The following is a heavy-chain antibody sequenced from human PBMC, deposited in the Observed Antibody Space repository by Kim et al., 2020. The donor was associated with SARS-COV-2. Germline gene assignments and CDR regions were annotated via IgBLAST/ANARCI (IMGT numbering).Heavy chain of an antibody. CDR2: ISYDGTNA. CDR3: AKDVRAAGGIFEY. CDR1: GFTFSDYG. D-gene: IGHD6-13*01. Sequence: GGSLRLSCAASGFTFSDYGMHWVRQAPGRGLEWLAVISYDGTNAHYADSVKGRFTISRDNDENTVYLQMYSLRAEDTAGYYCAKDVRAAGGIFEYWGQGT. J-gene: IGHJ4*01. V-gene: IGHV3-30*18.